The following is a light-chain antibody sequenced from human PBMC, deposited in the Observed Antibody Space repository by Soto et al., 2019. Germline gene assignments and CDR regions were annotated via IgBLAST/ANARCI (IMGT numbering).Light chain of an antibody. CDR3: LLPYVGARFVL. J-gene: IGLJ7*01. CDR2: DTD. CDR1: TGAVTSRHY. Sequence: QTVVTQEPSLTVSPGGTVTLTCGSSTGAVTSRHYPYWFQQKPGQAPRTLIYDTDIKHSWTPARFSGSLLGDKAALTLSGARLGDEAVYYCLLPYVGARFVLFGGGTQLTVL. V-gene: IGLV7-46*01.